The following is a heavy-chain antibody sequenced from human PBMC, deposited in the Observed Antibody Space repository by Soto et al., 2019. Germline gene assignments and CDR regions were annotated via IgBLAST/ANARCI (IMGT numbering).Heavy chain of an antibody. J-gene: IGHJ6*02. CDR3: ARDQSANSGYDYQVDYYYYGMDV. CDR1: GGTFSSYA. Sequence: ASVKVSCKASGGTFSSYAISWVRQAPGQGLEWMGGIIPIFGTANYAQKFQGRVTITADESTSTAYMELSSLRSEDTAVYYCARDQSANSGYDYQVDYYYYGMDVWGQGTTVTVSS. V-gene: IGHV1-69*13. CDR2: IIPIFGTA. D-gene: IGHD5-12*01.